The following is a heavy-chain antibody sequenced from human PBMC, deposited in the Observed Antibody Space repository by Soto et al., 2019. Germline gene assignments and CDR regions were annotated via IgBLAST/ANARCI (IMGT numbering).Heavy chain of an antibody. J-gene: IGHJ4*02. CDR3: ATAYQLLEY. V-gene: IGHV1-69*02. Sequence: QVQLVQSGAEVRKPGSSVKVSCKASGGAFSSYTINWVRQAPGQGLEWMGRIIPILGLTNYAQKFRGRVTMSADTSSTTAYVELNNLRSEDTAIYHCATAYQLLEYWGQGTHVTVSS. CDR2: IIPILGLT. CDR1: GGAFSSYT. D-gene: IGHD3-10*01.